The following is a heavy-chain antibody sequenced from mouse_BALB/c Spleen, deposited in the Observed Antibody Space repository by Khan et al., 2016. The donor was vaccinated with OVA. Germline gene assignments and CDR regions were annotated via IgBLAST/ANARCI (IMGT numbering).Heavy chain of an antibody. Sequence: VQLQESGAELVRPGASVTLSCKASGYTFTDYEMHWVKQTPVHGLEWIGAIDPETGGTAYNKKFKGKATLSADKSSSTVYMELRSLTSEDSAVCYCTRRGTVALHYYAMDYWGQGTSVTVSS. V-gene: IGHV1-15*01. CDR3: TRRGTVALHYYAMDY. J-gene: IGHJ4*01. CDR2: IDPETGGT. D-gene: IGHD1-1*01. CDR1: GYTFTDYE.